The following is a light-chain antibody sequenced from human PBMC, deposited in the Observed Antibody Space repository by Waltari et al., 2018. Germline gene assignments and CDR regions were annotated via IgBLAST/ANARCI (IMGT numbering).Light chain of an antibody. CDR2: VNSDGSH. J-gene: IGLJ3*02. CDR3: QTGGHGTWV. Sequence: LVLTQSPSASASLGASVKLTCTLSSGHSTNIIAWLPQQPEKGPRYSMNVNSDGSHNNGVGSPDRFSSSSSGAERYLTFSSLQSEDEADCYCQTGGHGTWVFGGGTRLTVL. V-gene: IGLV4-69*01. CDR1: SGHSTNI.